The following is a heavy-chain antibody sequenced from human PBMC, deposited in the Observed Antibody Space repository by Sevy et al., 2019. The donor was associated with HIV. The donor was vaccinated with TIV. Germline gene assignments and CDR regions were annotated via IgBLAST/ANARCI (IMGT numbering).Heavy chain of an antibody. J-gene: IGHJ4*02. CDR2: ISSSSSYT. D-gene: IGHD3-10*01. CDR1: GFTFSDYY. V-gene: IGHV3-11*06. CDR3: ARDNYGSGSYDY. Sequence: GGSLRLSCAASGFTFSDYYMSWIRQAPVKGLEWVSYISSSSSYTNYADSVKGRFTISRDNVKNSLYLQMNSLRAEDTAVYYCARDNYGSGSYDYWGQGTLVTVSS.